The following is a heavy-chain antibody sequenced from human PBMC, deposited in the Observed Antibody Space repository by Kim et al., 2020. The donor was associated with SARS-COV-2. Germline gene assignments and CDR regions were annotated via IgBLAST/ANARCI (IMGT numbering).Heavy chain of an antibody. V-gene: IGHV3-30*03. Sequence: GGSLRLSCAASGFTFSSYGMHWVRQAPGKGLEWVAVISYDGSNKYYADSVKVRFTISSDNSKNTLYLQMNILRSEDTAVYYCVVSPLGFDYWGQGTLVTVSS. D-gene: IGHD2-15*01. CDR2: ISYDGSNK. CDR3: VVSPLGFDY. J-gene: IGHJ4*02. CDR1: GFTFSSYG.